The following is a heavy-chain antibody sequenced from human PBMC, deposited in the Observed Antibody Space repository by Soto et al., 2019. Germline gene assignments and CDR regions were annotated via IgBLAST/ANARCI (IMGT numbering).Heavy chain of an antibody. CDR3: ARADPDASVGY. V-gene: IGHV4-59*02. J-gene: IGHJ4*02. Sequence: SETLSLTCTVSGGSVSSHYWTWLRQPPGKGLEWIGYISYSGSTYYNPSLKSRVTISADTSRNQFSLKLSSVIAADTAVYYCARADPDASVGYWGQGTLVTVS. CDR1: GGSVSSHY. CDR2: ISYSGST. D-gene: IGHD3-16*01.